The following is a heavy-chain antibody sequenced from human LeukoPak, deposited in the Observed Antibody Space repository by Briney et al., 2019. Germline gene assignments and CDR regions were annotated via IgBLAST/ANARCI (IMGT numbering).Heavy chain of an antibody. Sequence: GGSLRLSCAASGFNFNTYTMNWVRKAPGKGLEGVSSISSDSSYIYYADAVHGRFTVSRDNAKYSLYLQMNSLRAEDTAVYYCVRGSYGAYDYWGQGSLVTVSS. V-gene: IGHV3-21*01. CDR2: ISSDSSYI. D-gene: IGHD4-17*01. J-gene: IGHJ4*02. CDR3: VRGSYGAYDY. CDR1: GFNFNTYT.